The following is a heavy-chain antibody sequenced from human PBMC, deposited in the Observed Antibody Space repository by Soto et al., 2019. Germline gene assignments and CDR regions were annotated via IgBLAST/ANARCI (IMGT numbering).Heavy chain of an antibody. Sequence: EVQLVESGGGLVKPGGSLRLSCAASGFTFSSYSMNWVRQAPGKGLEWVSSISSSSSYIYYADSVKGRFTISRDNAKNSLYLQMNSLRAEDTAVYYCARGGRSGSSYAAFDIWGQGTMVTVSS. V-gene: IGHV3-21*01. D-gene: IGHD1-26*01. CDR2: ISSSSSYI. CDR3: ARGGRSGSSYAAFDI. J-gene: IGHJ3*02. CDR1: GFTFSSYS.